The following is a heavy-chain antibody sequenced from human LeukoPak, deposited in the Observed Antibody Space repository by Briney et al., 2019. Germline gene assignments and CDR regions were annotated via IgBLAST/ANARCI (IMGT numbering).Heavy chain of an antibody. D-gene: IGHD3-22*01. J-gene: IGHJ4*02. Sequence: GGSLRLSCAASGFTFSNYEMNWVRQAPGKGLEWVSYISRSSSTIYYADSVKGRFTISRDNAKNSLYLQMNSLRAEDTAVYCCARGHYYDTSGYDYWGQGTLVTVSS. CDR1: GFTFSNYE. CDR2: ISRSSSTI. V-gene: IGHV3-48*03. CDR3: ARGHYYDTSGYDY.